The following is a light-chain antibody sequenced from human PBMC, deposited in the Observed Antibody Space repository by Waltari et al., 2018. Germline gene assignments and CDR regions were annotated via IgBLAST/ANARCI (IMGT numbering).Light chain of an antibody. V-gene: IGKV3-11*01. J-gene: IGKJ4*01. CDR2: DAS. CDR1: QSVSSY. Sequence: EIVLTQSPATLSLSPRERATLSCRASQSVSSYLAWYQQKPGQAPRLLTYDASNRATGIPARFSGSGSGTDFTLTISSLEPEDFAVYYCQQRRTFGGGTKVEIK. CDR3: QQRRT.